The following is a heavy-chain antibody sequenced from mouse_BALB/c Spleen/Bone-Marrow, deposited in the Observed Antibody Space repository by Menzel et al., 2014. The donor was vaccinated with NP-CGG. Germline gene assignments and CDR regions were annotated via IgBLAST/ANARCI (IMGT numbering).Heavy chain of an antibody. Sequence: EVKLVESGGGLVQPGGSLKLSCAASGFDSSRYWMSWVRQAPGNGLEWIGEISPDSSTINYTPSLKDKFIISRDNVKNTLYLQMSTVRSEDTALYYCVRVDGYPVRFVYWGQGTLVTVSA. V-gene: IGHV4-1*02. D-gene: IGHD2-3*01. CDR2: ISPDSSTI. J-gene: IGHJ3*01. CDR3: VRVDGYPVRFVY. CDR1: GFDSSRYW.